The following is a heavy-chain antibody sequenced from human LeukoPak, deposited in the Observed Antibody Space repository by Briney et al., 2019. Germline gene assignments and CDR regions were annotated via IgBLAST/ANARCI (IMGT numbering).Heavy chain of an antibody. J-gene: IGHJ4*02. Sequence: PGGSLRLSCAASGFTFSSYGMHWVRQAPGKGLEWVAFIRYDGSNRYYADSVKGRFTISRDDSKNTLYLQMNSLRAEDTAVYYCAKGGSGLVDYWGQGTLVTVSS. CDR3: AKGGSGLVDY. CDR1: GFTFSSYG. V-gene: IGHV3-30*02. CDR2: IRYDGSNR.